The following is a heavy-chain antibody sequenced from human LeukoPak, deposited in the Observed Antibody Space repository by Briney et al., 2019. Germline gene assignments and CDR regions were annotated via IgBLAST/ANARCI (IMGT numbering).Heavy chain of an antibody. V-gene: IGHV3-53*01. CDR2: IYSGGST. CDR1: GFTFSSSA. D-gene: IGHD3-10*01. CDR3: ARGRYYYGSGNSY. Sequence: PGGSLRLSCAASGFTFSSSAMSWVRQAPGKGLEWVSVIYSGGSTYYADSVKGRFTISRDNSKNTLYLQMNSLRAEDTAVYYCARGRYYYGSGNSYWGQGTLVTVSS. J-gene: IGHJ4*02.